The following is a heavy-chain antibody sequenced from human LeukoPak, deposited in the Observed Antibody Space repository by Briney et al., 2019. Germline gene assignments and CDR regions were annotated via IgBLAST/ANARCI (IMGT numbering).Heavy chain of an antibody. Sequence: GGSLRLSCAASGFTFDDYAMYWVRQAPGKGLEWVSSISSSSSYIYYADSVKGRFTISRDNAKNSLYLQMNSLRAEDTAVYYCARDAPFYYFDYWGQGTLVTVSS. CDR3: ARDAPFYYFDY. V-gene: IGHV3-21*01. CDR1: GFTFDDYA. J-gene: IGHJ4*02. CDR2: ISSSSSYI.